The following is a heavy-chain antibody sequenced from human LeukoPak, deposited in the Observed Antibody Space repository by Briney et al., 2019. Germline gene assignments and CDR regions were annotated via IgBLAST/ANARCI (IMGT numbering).Heavy chain of an antibody. D-gene: IGHD3-9*01. Sequence: PGGSLRLSCAASGFTFSSYAMSWVRQAPGKGLEWVSGISGSGDSTYYADSVKGRFTISRDNSKNTLYLQMNSLRAEDTAVYYCAKDAEYYDILTGYHTPPDYWGQGTLVTVSS. CDR1: GFTFSSYA. CDR2: ISGSGDST. CDR3: AKDAEYYDILTGYHTPPDY. J-gene: IGHJ4*02. V-gene: IGHV3-23*01.